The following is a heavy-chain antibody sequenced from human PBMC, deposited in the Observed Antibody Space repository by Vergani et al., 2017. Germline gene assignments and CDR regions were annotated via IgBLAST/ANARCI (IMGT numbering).Heavy chain of an antibody. CDR2: IYYSGST. V-gene: IGHV4-59*13. Sequence: QVQLQESCPGLVKPSETLSLTFTVSGGSISSYYCSWSRQPSGKGLEWIGYIYYSGSTNYNPSLKSRVTISVDTSKNQFSLKLSSVTAADTAVYYCARGEALWMRFDYWGQGTLVTVSS. D-gene: IGHD5-18*01. J-gene: IGHJ4*02. CDR1: GGSISSYY. CDR3: ARGEALWMRFDY.